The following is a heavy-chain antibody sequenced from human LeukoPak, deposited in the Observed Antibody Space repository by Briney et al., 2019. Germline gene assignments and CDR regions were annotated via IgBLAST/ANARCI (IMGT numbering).Heavy chain of an antibody. CDR2: ISYDGSNK. CDR1: GFTFSSYG. D-gene: IGHD3-22*01. CDR3: ARGYYYDSRVPGY. J-gene: IGHJ4*02. V-gene: IGHV3-33*05. Sequence: GGSLRLSCAASGFTFSSYGMHWVRQAPGKGLEWVAVISYDGSNKYYADSVKGRFTISRDNSKNTLYLQMNSLRAEDTAVYYCARGYYYDSRVPGYWGQGTLVTVSS.